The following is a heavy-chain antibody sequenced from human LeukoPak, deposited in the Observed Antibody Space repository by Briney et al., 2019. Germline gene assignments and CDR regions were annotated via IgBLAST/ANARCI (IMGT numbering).Heavy chain of an antibody. J-gene: IGHJ5*02. D-gene: IGHD3-3*01. CDR2: ISSSSSYI. CDR3: AKDLAYYDFWSGYWTLGNNWFDP. CDR1: GFTFSSYS. V-gene: IGHV3-21*01. Sequence: GGSLRLSCAASGFTFSSYSMNWVRQAPGKGLEWVSSISSSSSYIYYADSVKGRFTISRDNSKNTLYLQMNSLRAEDTAVYYCAKDLAYYDFWSGYWTLGNNWFDPWGQGTLVTVSS.